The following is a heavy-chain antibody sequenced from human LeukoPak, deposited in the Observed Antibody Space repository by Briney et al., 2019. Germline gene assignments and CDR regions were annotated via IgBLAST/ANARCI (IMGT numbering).Heavy chain of an antibody. CDR2: IWYDGGNK. D-gene: IGHD2-21*02. CDR1: GFTFSSYG. V-gene: IGHV3-33*01. Sequence: GRSLRLSCAASGFTFSSYGMHWVREAPGKGVEWVAVIWYDGGNKYYADSVKGRFTISRDNSKNTLYLQMNSLRAEDTAVYYCARDKGVVVTAIGYFDYWGQGTLVTVSS. CDR3: ARDKGVVVTAIGYFDY. J-gene: IGHJ4*02.